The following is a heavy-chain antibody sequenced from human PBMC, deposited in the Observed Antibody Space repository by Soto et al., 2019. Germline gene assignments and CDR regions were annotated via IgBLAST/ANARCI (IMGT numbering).Heavy chain of an antibody. CDR3: ATVATGSYFWFDP. D-gene: IGHD1-26*01. Sequence: EVQLVESGGGLVQPGGSLRLSCTASGLTHSTYWMHWVRQAPGKGLVWVARINSDGRTTTYADSVKGRFTISRDNAKNTLYLQMNSLSAEDTAIYYCATVATGSYFWFDPWGQGTLVTVSS. J-gene: IGHJ5*02. CDR1: GLTHSTYW. CDR2: INSDGRTT. V-gene: IGHV3-74*03.